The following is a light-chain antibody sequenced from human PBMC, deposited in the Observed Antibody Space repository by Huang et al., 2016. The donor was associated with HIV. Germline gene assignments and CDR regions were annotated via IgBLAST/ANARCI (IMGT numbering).Light chain of an antibody. CDR1: PSVLNYYHNNNH. V-gene: IGKV4-1*01. CDR3: HQYYDTPGT. J-gene: IGKJ1*01. Sequence: DIVMTQSPDSLAVSLGEMATINCKSSPSVLNYYHNNNHLSWYQQKPGHPPKLLSYWASTRESGVPDRFSGSGSGTDFTLTISSLQAEDMAFYYCHQYYDTPGTFGQGTQVEIK. CDR2: WAS.